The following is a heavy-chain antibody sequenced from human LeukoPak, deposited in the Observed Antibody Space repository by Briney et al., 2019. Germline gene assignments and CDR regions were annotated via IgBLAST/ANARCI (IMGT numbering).Heavy chain of an antibody. CDR3: ARPAAGRYSSGWYEEYYFDY. D-gene: IGHD6-19*01. CDR2: INPNSGGA. V-gene: IGHV1-2*02. J-gene: IGHJ4*02. Sequence: VASVKVSCKASGYTFTGYYMHWVRQAPGQGLEWMGWINPNSGGANYAQKFQGRVTMTRDTSISTAYMELSRLRSDDTAVYYCARPAAGRYSSGWYEEYYFDYWGQGTLVTVSS. CDR1: GYTFTGYY.